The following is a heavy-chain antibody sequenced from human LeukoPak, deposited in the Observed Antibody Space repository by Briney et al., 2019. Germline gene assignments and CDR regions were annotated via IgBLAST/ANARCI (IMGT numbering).Heavy chain of an antibody. D-gene: IGHD6-19*01. J-gene: IGHJ5*02. CDR2: INHSGST. Sequence: PSETLSITCAVYGGSFSGYYWSWIRQPPGKGLEWIGEINHSGSTNYNPSLKSRVTISVDTSKNQFSLKLSSVTAADTAVYYCARGRSNSSGWYWFDPWGQGTLVTVSS. V-gene: IGHV4-34*01. CDR1: GGSFSGYY. CDR3: ARGRSNSSGWYWFDP.